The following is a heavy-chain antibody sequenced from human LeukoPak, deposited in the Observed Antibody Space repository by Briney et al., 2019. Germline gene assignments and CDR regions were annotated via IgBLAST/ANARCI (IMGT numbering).Heavy chain of an antibody. D-gene: IGHD3-10*01. CDR2: INWNGGST. J-gene: IGHJ5*02. V-gene: IGHV3-20*04. CDR1: GFTFDDYG. Sequence: PGGSLRLSCAASGFTFDDYGMSWVRQAPGKGLEWVSGINWNGGSTGYADSVKGRFTISRDNAKNSLYLQMNSLRAEDTALYYCARGSSGVYYGSGSGLWFDPWGQGTLVTVSS. CDR3: ARGSSGVYYGSGSGLWFDP.